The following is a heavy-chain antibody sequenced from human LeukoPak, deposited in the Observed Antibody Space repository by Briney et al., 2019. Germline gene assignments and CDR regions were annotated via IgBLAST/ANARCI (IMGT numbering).Heavy chain of an antibody. CDR2: IYYSGST. CDR1: GGSISSSSYY. Sequence: PSETLSLTCTVSGGSISSSSYYWGWIRQPPGKGLEWIGSIYYSGSTYYNPSLKSRVTISVDTSKNQFSLKLSSVTAADTAVYYCAISSIAARRSPGRGLYYFDYWGQGTLVTVSS. J-gene: IGHJ4*02. CDR3: AISSIAARRSPGRGLYYFDY. V-gene: IGHV4-39*07. D-gene: IGHD6-6*01.